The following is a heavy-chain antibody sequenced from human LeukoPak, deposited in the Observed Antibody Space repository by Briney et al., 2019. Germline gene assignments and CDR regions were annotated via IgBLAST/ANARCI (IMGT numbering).Heavy chain of an antibody. CDR2: ISSSSSYI. CDR3: AKYCSGGSCLGY. CDR1: GFTFSSYS. D-gene: IGHD2-15*01. J-gene: IGHJ4*02. V-gene: IGHV3-21*01. Sequence: GGSLRLSCAASGFTFSSYSMNWVRQAPGKGLEWVSSISSSSSYIYCADSVKGRFTISRDNAKNSLYLQMNSLRAEDTAVYYCAKYCSGGSCLGYWGQGTLVTVSS.